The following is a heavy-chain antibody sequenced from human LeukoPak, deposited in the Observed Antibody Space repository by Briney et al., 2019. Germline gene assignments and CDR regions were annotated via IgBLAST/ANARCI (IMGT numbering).Heavy chain of an antibody. CDR1: GFTFSSYW. Sequence: PGGSLRLSCAASGFTFSSYWMNWVRHAPGKGLVWVSRIASDGSSTTYADSVKGRFSISRDNAKNTLYLQMNSLRVEDTAVYCCARGRPHGNDYWGQGTLVTVSS. J-gene: IGHJ4*02. V-gene: IGHV3-74*01. CDR3: ARGRPHGNDY. CDR2: IASDGSST. D-gene: IGHD4-23*01.